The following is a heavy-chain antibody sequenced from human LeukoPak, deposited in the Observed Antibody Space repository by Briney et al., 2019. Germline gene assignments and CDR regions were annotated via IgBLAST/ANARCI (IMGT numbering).Heavy chain of an antibody. Sequence: ASVKVSCKASGYTFTNYGISWVRQAPGQGLDGMGWISAYNGNTNYAHKLQGRVTMTTDTSTRTAYMELRSLRSDDTAVYYCARARSTIGVVFDYWGQGTLVTVSS. CDR1: GYTFTNYG. V-gene: IGHV1-18*01. J-gene: IGHJ4*02. CDR3: ARARSTIGVVFDY. CDR2: ISAYNGNT. D-gene: IGHD3-3*01.